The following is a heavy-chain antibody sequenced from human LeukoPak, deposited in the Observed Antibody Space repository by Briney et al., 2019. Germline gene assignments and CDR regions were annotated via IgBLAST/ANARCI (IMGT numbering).Heavy chain of an antibody. CDR2: INWNRGFI. D-gene: IGHD6-19*01. V-gene: IGHV3-9*01. Sequence: GGSLRLSCVASGFTFEDYAMHWVRQVPGRGLEGVSGINWNRGFIGYADSVKGRFTISRDNAKNSLYLQMNSLRAEDTAVYYCAREGSSGWYLGPFDYWGQGTLVTVSS. CDR3: AREGSSGWYLGPFDY. J-gene: IGHJ4*02. CDR1: GFTFEDYA.